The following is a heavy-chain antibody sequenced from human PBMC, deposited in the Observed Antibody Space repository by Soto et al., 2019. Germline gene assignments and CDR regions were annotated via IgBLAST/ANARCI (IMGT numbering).Heavy chain of an antibody. CDR2: ISNSGNSI. J-gene: IGHJ4*02. Sequence: EVQLVESGGGLVQSGGSLRLSCEASGFTFGIYRMNWVRQAPGKGLEWVSYISNSGNSIYYADSVKGRFTISRDNAKNSLYLQMNSLRDEDTAIYYCARGSRGYYYFDNWGQGTLVTVSS. V-gene: IGHV3-48*02. CDR1: GFTFGIYR. D-gene: IGHD3-22*01. CDR3: ARGSRGYYYFDN.